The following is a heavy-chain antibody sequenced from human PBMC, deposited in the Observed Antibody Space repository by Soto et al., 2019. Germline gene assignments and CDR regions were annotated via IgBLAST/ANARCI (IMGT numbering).Heavy chain of an antibody. CDR2: IYYSGST. V-gene: IGHV4-31*03. CDR1: GGSISSGGYY. D-gene: IGHD5-12*01. J-gene: IGHJ2*01. Sequence: QVQLQESGPGLVKPSQTLSLTCTVSGGSISSGGYYWSWIRQHPGKGLEWIGYIYYSGSTYYNPSLKSRVTISVDTSKNQFSLKLSSVTAADTAVYYCARDARLGVEGNWYFDLWGRGTLVTVSS. CDR3: ARDARLGVEGNWYFDL.